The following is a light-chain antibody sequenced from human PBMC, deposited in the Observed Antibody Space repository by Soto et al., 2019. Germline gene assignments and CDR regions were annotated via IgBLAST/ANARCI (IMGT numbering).Light chain of an antibody. Sequence: EIVMTQSPATLSVSPGERATLSCRASQSVSSNLAWYQQKPGQAPRLLIYGASTRDTGSPARFSGSGSGTEFTLTISSLQSEDFAVYYCQQYNNWRGTFGQGTKVEIK. CDR2: GAS. CDR3: QQYNNWRGT. CDR1: QSVSSN. J-gene: IGKJ1*01. V-gene: IGKV3-15*01.